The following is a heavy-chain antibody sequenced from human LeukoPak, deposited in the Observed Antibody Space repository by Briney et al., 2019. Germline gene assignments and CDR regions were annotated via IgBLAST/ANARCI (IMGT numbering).Heavy chain of an antibody. CDR1: GFTFSSYA. J-gene: IGHJ6*02. CDR2: ISGSGGST. CDR3: AKDLRHYGSGSFYGMDV. D-gene: IGHD3-10*01. Sequence: GGSLRLSCAASGFTFSSYAMSWVRQAPGKGLEWVSAISGSGGSTYYADSVKGRFTTSRDNSKNTLYLQMNSLRAEDTAVYYCAKDLRHYGSGSFYGMDVWGQGTTVTVSS. V-gene: IGHV3-23*01.